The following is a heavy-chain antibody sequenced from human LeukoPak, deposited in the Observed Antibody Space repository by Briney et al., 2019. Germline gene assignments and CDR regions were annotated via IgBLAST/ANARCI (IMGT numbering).Heavy chain of an antibody. J-gene: IGHJ4*02. V-gene: IGHV3-64*01. D-gene: IGHD6-19*01. CDR2: ISSNGGST. Sequence: GGSLRLSCAASGFTFSSYAMHWVRQAPGKGLEYVSAISSNGGSTYYANSVKGRFTISRDNSKNTLYPQMGSLRAEDMAVYYCASSVAGRLDYWGQGTLVTVSS. CDR3: ASSVAGRLDY. CDR1: GFTFSSYA.